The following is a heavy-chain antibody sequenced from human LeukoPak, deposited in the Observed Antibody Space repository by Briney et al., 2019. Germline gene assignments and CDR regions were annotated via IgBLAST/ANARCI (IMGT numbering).Heavy chain of an antibody. V-gene: IGHV3-30*04. CDR1: GFTFSSYA. J-gene: IGHJ6*03. D-gene: IGHD2-2*02. CDR2: ISYDGSNK. Sequence: PGRSLRLSCAASGFTFSSYAMHWVRQAPGKGLEWVAVISYDGSNKYYADSVKGRFTISRDNSRDTLSLQMNSLRGEDTAVYYCARGGMRGKISYTYYYMDVWGKGTTVTVSS. CDR3: ARGGMRGKISYTYYYMDV.